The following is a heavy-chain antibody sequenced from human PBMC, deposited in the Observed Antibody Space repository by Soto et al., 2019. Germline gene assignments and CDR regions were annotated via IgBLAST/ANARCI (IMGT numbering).Heavy chain of an antibody. V-gene: IGHV4-34*01. Sequence: SETLSLTCAVYGGSFSGYYWNWIRQPPGKGLEWIGEINHSGSTNYNPSLKSRVTISVDTSKNQFSLKLSSVTTADTAVYYCARVAYPTKNSGSHKDYWGQGTLVTVSS. J-gene: IGHJ4*02. CDR3: ARVAYPTKNSGSHKDY. CDR1: GGSFSGYY. D-gene: IGHD1-26*01. CDR2: INHSGST.